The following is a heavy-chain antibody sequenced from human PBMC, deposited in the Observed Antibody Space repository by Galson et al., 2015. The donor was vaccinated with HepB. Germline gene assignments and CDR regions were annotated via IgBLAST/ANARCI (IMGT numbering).Heavy chain of an antibody. Sequence: TLSLTCTVSGGSISSGGYYWSWIRQHPGKGLEWIGYIYYSGSTYYNPSLKSRVTISVDTSKNQFSLKLSSVTAADTAVYYSAAGGTHGWFDPWGQGTLVTVSS. J-gene: IGHJ5*02. CDR1: GGSISSGGYY. CDR2: IYYSGST. V-gene: IGHV4-31*03. CDR3: AAGGTHGWFDP. D-gene: IGHD6-13*01.